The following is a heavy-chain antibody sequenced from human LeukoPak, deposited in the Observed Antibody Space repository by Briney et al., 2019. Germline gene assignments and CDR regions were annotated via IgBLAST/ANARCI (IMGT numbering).Heavy chain of an antibody. CDR1: GFTFRNYA. D-gene: IGHD1/OR15-1a*01. CDR2: ISPGGHDT. V-gene: IGHV3-23*01. Sequence: GGSLKLSCEASGFTFRNYAMTWVRQTPATGLEWVAGISPGGHDTNYADSVKGRFIISRDNSRGTVYLQMDSLRADDTAFYFCARDFRLGGTTGWINWGQGTLVIVSS. CDR3: ARDFRLGGTTGWIN. J-gene: IGHJ4*02.